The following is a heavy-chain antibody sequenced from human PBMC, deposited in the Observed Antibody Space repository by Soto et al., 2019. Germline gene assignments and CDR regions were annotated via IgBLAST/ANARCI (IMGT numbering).Heavy chain of an antibody. CDR3: SRYRGFPSLFEY. Sequence: GGSLRLSCAASGFTFSSYAMSWVRQAPGKGLEWVSAISGSGGSTYYADSVKGRFTISRDNPKNTLYLQMNSLRAEATAVYYFSRYRGFPSLFEYWGQGTLVTFYS. D-gene: IGHD2-21*01. J-gene: IGHJ4*02. V-gene: IGHV3-23*01. CDR2: ISGSGGST. CDR1: GFTFSSYA.